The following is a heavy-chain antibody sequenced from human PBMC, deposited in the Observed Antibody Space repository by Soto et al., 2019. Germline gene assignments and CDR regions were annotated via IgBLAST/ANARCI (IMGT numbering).Heavy chain of an antibody. J-gene: IGHJ4*01. V-gene: IGHV3-15*07. Sequence: GGSLRLSCAASGFTFNNAWINWVRQAPGKGQEWVGRIKSKTDGGTPDYAAPVKGRFAISRDDSKNMVYLQMNSLKTEDTGLYFCTTDSYSSIIVVRFDYWGHGTLVTVSS. CDR1: GFTFNNAW. CDR2: IKSKTDGGTP. CDR3: TTDSYSSIIVVRFDY. D-gene: IGHD3-22*01.